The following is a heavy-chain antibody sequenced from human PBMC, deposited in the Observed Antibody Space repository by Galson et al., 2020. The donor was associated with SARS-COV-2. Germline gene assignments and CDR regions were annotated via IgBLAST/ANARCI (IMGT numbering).Heavy chain of an antibody. CDR2: IYYRGNT. J-gene: IGHJ4*02. CDR3: ARRGYSSGLLDY. V-gene: IGHV4-39*01. D-gene: IGHD1-26*01. CDR1: GCSIITGSYF. Sequence: SEPLSLTWTVPGCSIITGSYFWASIRQPPGKGLAYIWLIYYRGNTSYNPSLKSRATISVDTSENKFSLKLISVTDADTAMYYCARRGYSSGLLDYWGQGTLVAVS.